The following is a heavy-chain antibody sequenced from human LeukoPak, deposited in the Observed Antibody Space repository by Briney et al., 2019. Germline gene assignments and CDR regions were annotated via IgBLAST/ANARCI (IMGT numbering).Heavy chain of an antibody. CDR2: ISGSGGST. CDR1: GFTFSSYA. V-gene: IGHV3-23*01. J-gene: IGHJ6*02. CDR3: AKEVPGYCGGGSCYYYYYGMDV. Sequence: GGSLRLSCAASGFTFSSYAMSWVRQAPGKGLEWVSAISGSGGSTYYADSVKGRFTISRDNSKNTLYLQMNSLRAEDTAVYYCAKEVPGYCGGGSCYYYYYGMDVWGQGTTVTVSS. D-gene: IGHD2-15*01.